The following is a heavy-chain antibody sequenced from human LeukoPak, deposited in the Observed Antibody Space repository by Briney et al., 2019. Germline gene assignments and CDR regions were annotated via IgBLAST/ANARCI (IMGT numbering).Heavy chain of an antibody. V-gene: IGHV3-53*01. CDR2: IYSGGST. Sequence: GGSLRLSCAASGFTVSSNSMSWVRQAPGKGLEWVSVIYSGGSTYYADSVKGRFTISRDNSKNTLYLQMNSLRAEDTAVYYCARGSGGSSNGYGYWGQGTLVTVSS. CDR3: ARGSGGSSNGYGY. CDR1: GFTVSSNS. D-gene: IGHD5-18*01. J-gene: IGHJ4*02.